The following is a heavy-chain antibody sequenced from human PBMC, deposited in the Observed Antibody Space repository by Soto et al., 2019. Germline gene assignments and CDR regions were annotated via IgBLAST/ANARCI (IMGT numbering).Heavy chain of an antibody. Sequence: XGSLRLSCAASGFTFSNAWMSWVRQAPGKGLEWVGRIKSKTDGGTTDYAAPVKGRFTISRDDSKNTLYLQMNSLKTEDTAVYYCTTDLGLDYYYYGMDVWGQGTTVTVSS. CDR2: IKSKTDGGTT. CDR3: TTDLGLDYYYYGMDV. V-gene: IGHV3-15*01. CDR1: GFTFSNAW. D-gene: IGHD7-27*01. J-gene: IGHJ6*02.